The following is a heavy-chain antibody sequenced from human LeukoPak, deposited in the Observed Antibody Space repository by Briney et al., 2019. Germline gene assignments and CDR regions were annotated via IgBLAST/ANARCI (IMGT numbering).Heavy chain of an antibody. CDR2: INPNSGGT. J-gene: IGHJ4*02. CDR3: ASASIAVRGDY. Sequence: ASVKVSCKTSGYTFIGYYIHWVRQAPGQGLEWMGWINPNSGGTDYAQKFQGRVTMTRDTSISKTYMELSRLTSDDTAVYYCASASIAVRGDYWGQGTLATV. D-gene: IGHD6-6*01. V-gene: IGHV1-2*02. CDR1: GYTFIGYY.